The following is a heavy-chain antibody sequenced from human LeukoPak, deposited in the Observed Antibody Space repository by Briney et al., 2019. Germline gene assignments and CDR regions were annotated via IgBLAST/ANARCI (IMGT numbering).Heavy chain of an antibody. J-gene: IGHJ4*02. CDR2: IGAYNGNT. CDR1: GYTFTSYG. Sequence: ASVKVSCTASGYTFTSYGISWVRQAPGQGLEWMGWIGAYNGNTNYAQKVQGRVTMTTDTSTSIAYMELRSLRSDDTAVYYCARLGYYYDSSGYYPPFDYWGQGTLVTVSS. V-gene: IGHV1-18*01. D-gene: IGHD3-22*01. CDR3: ARLGYYYDSSGYYPPFDY.